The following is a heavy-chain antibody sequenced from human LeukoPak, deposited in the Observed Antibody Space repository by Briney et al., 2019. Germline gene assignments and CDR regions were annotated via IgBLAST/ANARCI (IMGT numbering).Heavy chain of an antibody. CDR3: ARDTSGSYEKRAFDI. CDR2: IYTSGST. CDR1: GGSISSGSYY. J-gene: IGHJ3*02. V-gene: IGHV4-61*02. Sequence: SETLSLTCTVSGGSISSGSYYWSWIRQPAGKGLEWIGRIYTSGSTNYNPSLKSRVTMSVDTSKNQFSLKLSSVTAADTAVYYCARDTSGSYEKRAFDIWGQGTMVTVSS. D-gene: IGHD1-26*01.